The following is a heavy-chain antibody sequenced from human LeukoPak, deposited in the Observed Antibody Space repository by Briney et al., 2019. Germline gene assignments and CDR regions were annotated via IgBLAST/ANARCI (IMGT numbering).Heavy chain of an antibody. CDR1: GGSISSGGYY. V-gene: IGHV4-61*08. CDR2: IYYSGST. Sequence: SETLSLTCTVSGGSISSGGYYWSWIRQPPGKGLEWIGYIYYSGSTNYNPSLKSRVTISVDTSKNQFSLKLSSVTAADTAVYYCARARPHPYYDFWSGYTKNYYYYYGMDVWGQGTTVTVSS. J-gene: IGHJ6*02. D-gene: IGHD3-3*01. CDR3: ARARPHPYYDFWSGYTKNYYYYYGMDV.